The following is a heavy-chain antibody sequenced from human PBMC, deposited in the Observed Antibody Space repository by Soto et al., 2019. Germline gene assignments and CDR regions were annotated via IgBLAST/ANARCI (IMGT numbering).Heavy chain of an antibody. CDR3: ARWPLLLVSAANYGMDV. J-gene: IGHJ6*02. CDR1: DLSVSAAY. D-gene: IGHD2-8*02. Sequence: GSLRLSCAASDLSVSAAYMAWVRKAPGKGLEWVSVLLSGGATYYADSVKGRFTISRDISENTVYLQMRSLRVEDTAVYYCARWPLLLVSAANYGMDVWGHGTTVTVSS. CDR2: LLSGGAT. V-gene: IGHV3-53*01.